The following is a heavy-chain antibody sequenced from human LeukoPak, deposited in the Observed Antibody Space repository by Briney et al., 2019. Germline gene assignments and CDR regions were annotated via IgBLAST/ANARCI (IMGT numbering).Heavy chain of an antibody. Sequence: SETLSLTCTVSGGSISSSSYYWGWIRQPPGKGLEWIGSIYYSGSTYYNPSLKSRVTISVDTSKNQFSLKLSSVTAADTAVYYCARRYCSSTSCRGDAFDIWGQGTMVTVSS. CDR1: GGSISSSSYY. V-gene: IGHV4-39*07. D-gene: IGHD2-2*01. CDR3: ARRYCSSTSCRGDAFDI. J-gene: IGHJ3*02. CDR2: IYYSGST.